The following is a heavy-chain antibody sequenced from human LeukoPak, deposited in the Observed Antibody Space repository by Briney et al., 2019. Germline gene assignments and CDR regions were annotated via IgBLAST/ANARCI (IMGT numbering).Heavy chain of an antibody. CDR3: ARDGFGSYFSLDY. CDR1: GFTFSPLG. CDR2: ISSGASTT. V-gene: IGHV3-48*02. J-gene: IGHJ4*02. Sequence: GGSLRLSCAASGFTFSPLGMNWVRQAPGRGLEWVSYISSGASTTYYADSVKGRFTISRDNAKNSLYLQMNSLRDEDTAVYYCARDGFGSYFSLDYWGQGALVTVSS. D-gene: IGHD3-10*01.